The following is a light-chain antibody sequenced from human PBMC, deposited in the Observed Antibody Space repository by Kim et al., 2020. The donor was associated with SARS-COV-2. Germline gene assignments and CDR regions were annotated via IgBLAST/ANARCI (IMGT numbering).Light chain of an antibody. CDR3: QQRSNWPPLT. J-gene: IGKJ4*01. V-gene: IGKV3-11*01. CDR2: DAS. CDR1: QSVSSY. Sequence: PGERAPLTCRASQSVSSYLAWYQQKPGQAPRLLIYDASNRATGIPARFSGSGSGTDFTLTISSLEPEDFAVYYCQQRSNWPPLTFGGGTKVDIK.